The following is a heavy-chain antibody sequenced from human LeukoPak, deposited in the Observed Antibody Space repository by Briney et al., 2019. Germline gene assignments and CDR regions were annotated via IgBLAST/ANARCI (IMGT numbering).Heavy chain of an antibody. J-gene: IGHJ4*02. Sequence: SETLSLTCTVSSASITNYYWSWIRQPPGKGLEYIVHIYYTGTTDYNPSLKSRVTMSVDTSKNQFSLSLISVTASDTAVYFCAGAPNQHYFDYWGQGTLVAVSS. CDR3: AGAPNQHYFDY. CDR1: SASITNYY. CDR2: IYYTGTT. V-gene: IGHV4-59*01.